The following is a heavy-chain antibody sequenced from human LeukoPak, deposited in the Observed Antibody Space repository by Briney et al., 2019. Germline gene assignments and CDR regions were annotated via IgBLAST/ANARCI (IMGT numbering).Heavy chain of an antibody. D-gene: IGHD3-22*01. Sequence: GASVKVSCKASGYTFTSYGISWVRRAPGQGLEWMGWISAYNGNTNYAQKLQGRVTMTTDTSTSTAYMELRSLRSDDTAVYYCARDGRSDYYDSSGYYYGGGFDYWGQGTLVTVSS. V-gene: IGHV1-18*01. CDR2: ISAYNGNT. CDR1: GYTFTSYG. J-gene: IGHJ4*02. CDR3: ARDGRSDYYDSSGYYYGGGFDY.